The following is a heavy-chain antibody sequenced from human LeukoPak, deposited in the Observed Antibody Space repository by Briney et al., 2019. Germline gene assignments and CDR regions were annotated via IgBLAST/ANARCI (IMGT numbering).Heavy chain of an antibody. CDR3: ARDYDTVTPLFDY. V-gene: IGHV1-69*04. Sequence: SVNVSCKASGGTFSSYTISWGRQAPGQGLEWMGRIIPILGIANSTQKFQGRVTITADKPTSTAYMELSSLRSEDTAVYHCARDYDTVTPLFDYWGQGNLVTVSS. J-gene: IGHJ4*02. CDR1: GGTFSSYT. CDR2: IIPILGIA. D-gene: IGHD4-17*01.